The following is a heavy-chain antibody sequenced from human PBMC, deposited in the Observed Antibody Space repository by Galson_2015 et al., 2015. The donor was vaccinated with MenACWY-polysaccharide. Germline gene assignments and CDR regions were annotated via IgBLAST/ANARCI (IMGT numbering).Heavy chain of an antibody. CDR3: ARDPNWGTSLGP. Sequence: SLRLSCAASRFTFSRTWMSWVRQAPGKGLEWVARIKPDGSQKNFVDSVKGRFNISRDNANNSLYLHMNSLRVEDTAIYYCARDPNWGTSLGPWGQGTLVTVSS. D-gene: IGHD7-27*01. J-gene: IGHJ5*02. CDR2: IKPDGSQK. CDR1: RFTFSRTW. V-gene: IGHV3-7*01.